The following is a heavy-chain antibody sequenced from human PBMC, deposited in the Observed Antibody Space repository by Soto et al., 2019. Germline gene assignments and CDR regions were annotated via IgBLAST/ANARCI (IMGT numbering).Heavy chain of an antibody. J-gene: IGHJ5*02. V-gene: IGHV1-3*01. CDR3: ARGGGWYVWFDP. CDR2: INAGNGNT. D-gene: IGHD6-19*01. CDR1: GYTFTSYA. Sequence: ASVKVSSKASGYTFTSYAMHWVRQAPGQRLEWMGWINAGNGNTKYSQKFQGRVTITRDTSASTAYMELSSLRSEDTAVYYCARGGGWYVWFDPWGQGTLVTVSS.